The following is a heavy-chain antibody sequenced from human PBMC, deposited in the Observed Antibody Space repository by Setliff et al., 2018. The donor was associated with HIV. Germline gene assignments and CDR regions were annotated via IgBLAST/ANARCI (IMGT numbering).Heavy chain of an antibody. CDR2: ISSGGEIM. D-gene: IGHD2-8*02. CDR3: AKSLLVAGNDY. CDR1: GFTFSSYS. J-gene: IGHJ4*02. V-gene: IGHV3-23*01. Sequence: GGSLRLSCAASGFTFSSYSMNWVRQAPGKGLEWVSAISSGGEIMFYADSVKGRFAISRDNSKNTLYLQMISLRADDTAVYYCAKSLLVAGNDYWGQGTLVTVSS.